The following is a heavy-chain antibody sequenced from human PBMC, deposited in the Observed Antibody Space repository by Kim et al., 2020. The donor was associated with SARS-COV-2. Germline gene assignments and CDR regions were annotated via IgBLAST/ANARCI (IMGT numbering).Heavy chain of an antibody. D-gene: IGHD1-26*01. V-gene: IGHV3-30-3*01. CDR1: GFTFSSYA. J-gene: IGHJ6*03. Sequence: GGSLRLSCAASGFTFSSYAMHWVRQAPGKGLEWVAVISYDGSNKYYADSVKGRFTISSDNSKNTLYLQMNSLRAEDAAVYYCARDGVEWELPPGYYYYYLSLWGAGAPVSVSS. CDR3: ARDGVEWELPPGYYYYYLSL. CDR2: ISYDGSNK.